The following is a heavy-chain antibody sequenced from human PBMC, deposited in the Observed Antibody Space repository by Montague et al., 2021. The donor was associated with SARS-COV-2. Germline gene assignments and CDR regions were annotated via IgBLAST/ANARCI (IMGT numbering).Heavy chain of an antibody. V-gene: IGHV4-34*01. Sequence: SETLSLTCAVYGGSFTDYYWTWIRQAPGKGLEWIGEVDHRGSASYSPSLKGRVSISVDRSKNQFSLNLRSVTAADTAASYCARGQVSVYGVLIMRPAAGPFDVWGRGTMVLVSP. D-gene: IGHD3-3*01. J-gene: IGHJ3*01. CDR2: VDHRGSA. CDR1: GGSFTDYY. CDR3: ARGQVSVYGVLIMRPAAGPFDV.